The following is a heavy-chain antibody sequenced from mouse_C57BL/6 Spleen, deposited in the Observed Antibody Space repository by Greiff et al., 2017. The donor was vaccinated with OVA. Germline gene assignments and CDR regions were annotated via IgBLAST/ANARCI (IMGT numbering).Heavy chain of an antibody. V-gene: IGHV1-64*01. Sequence: VQLQQSGAELVKPGASVKLSCKASGYTFTSYWMHWVKQRPGQGLEWIGMIHPNSGSTNYNEKFKSKATLTVDKSSSTAYMQLSSLTSEDSAVYYCAHYYGSSYDAMDYWGQGTSVTVSS. J-gene: IGHJ4*01. CDR1: GYTFTSYW. CDR2: IHPNSGST. CDR3: AHYYGSSYDAMDY. D-gene: IGHD1-1*01.